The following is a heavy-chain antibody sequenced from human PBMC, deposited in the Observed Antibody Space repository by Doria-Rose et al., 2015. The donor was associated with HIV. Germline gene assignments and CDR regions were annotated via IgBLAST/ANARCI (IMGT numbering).Heavy chain of an antibody. D-gene: IGHD6-13*01. J-gene: IGHJ4*02. CDR2: IFSDDER. CDR1: GVSLSSPGMG. CDR3: ARIKSSRWYHKYYFDF. V-gene: IGHV2-26*01. Sequence: QVTLKESGPVLVEPTETLTLTCTVSGVSLSSPGMGVSWIRQPPGKALEWLANIFSDDERFYKTSLKSRLTISRGTSKSQVVLTMTDMDPVGTATYYCARIKSSRWYHKYYFDFWGQGTLVIVSA.